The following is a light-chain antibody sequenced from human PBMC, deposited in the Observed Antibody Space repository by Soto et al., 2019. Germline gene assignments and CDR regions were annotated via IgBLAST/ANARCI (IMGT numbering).Light chain of an antibody. CDR1: NRDVGSYNL. J-gene: IGLJ2*01. CDR3: SSYTTIKTVV. CDR2: EVR. Sequence: QSALTQPASVSGSPGQSITIACTGTNRDVGSYNLVSWYQQRPGEAPKLIISEVRNRPSGISYRFTGSKSGNTASLTISGLQAEDEADYYCSSYTTIKTVVFGGGTKLTVL. V-gene: IGLV2-14*01.